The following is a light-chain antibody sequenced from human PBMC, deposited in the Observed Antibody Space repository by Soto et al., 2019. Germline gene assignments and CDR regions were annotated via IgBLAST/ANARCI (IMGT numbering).Light chain of an antibody. Sequence: DIELPQSPSSLSASLGDRVTITCRASRTIDNYLNWYQQKPGRAPELLIYGASTLQSGVPSRFSGSGSGADFTLTISSLQPEDSATYHCQHSHTTLTFGQGTRLEIK. CDR3: QHSHTTLT. V-gene: IGKV1-39*01. J-gene: IGKJ5*01. CDR2: GAS. CDR1: RTIDNY.